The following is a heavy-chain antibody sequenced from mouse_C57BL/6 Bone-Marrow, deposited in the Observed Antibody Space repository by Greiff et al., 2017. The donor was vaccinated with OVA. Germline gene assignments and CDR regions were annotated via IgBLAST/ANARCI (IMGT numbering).Heavy chain of an antibody. J-gene: IGHJ1*03. CDR2: FSSGSSTI. CDR1: GFTFSDYG. CDR3: ARDYYGSSYCVYWYFDV. D-gene: IGHD1-1*01. Sequence: EVQGVESGGGLVKPGGSLKLSCAASGFTFSDYGMHWVRQAPEKGLECVAYFSSGSSTIYYADTVKGRLTISRDNAQNTLFLQMASMRSDDTAMYYCARDYYGSSYCVYWYFDVWGTGTTVTVSS. V-gene: IGHV5-17*01.